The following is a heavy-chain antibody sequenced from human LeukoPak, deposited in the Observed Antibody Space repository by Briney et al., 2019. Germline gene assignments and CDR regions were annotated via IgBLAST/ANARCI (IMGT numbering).Heavy chain of an antibody. Sequence: SETLSLTCTVSGYSISSGYYWGWIRQPPGKGLEWIGSIYHSGSTYYNPSLKSRVTISVDTSKNQFSLKLSSVTAADTAVYYCARVAPFQVLGSGTHRGMDVWGQGTTVTVSS. V-gene: IGHV4-38-2*02. CDR1: GYSISSGYY. CDR3: ARVAPFQVLGSGTHRGMDV. J-gene: IGHJ6*02. CDR2: IYHSGST. D-gene: IGHD3-10*01.